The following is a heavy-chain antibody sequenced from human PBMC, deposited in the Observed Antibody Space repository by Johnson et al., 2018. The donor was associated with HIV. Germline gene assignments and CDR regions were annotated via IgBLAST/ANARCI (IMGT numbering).Heavy chain of an antibody. Sequence: VYLVESGGGLVQPGGSLRLSCVASGFTFSSYWMSWVRQAPGNGMEWVANIKKDGSDKYYVDSVKGRFTISRDNAKNSLYLQINGLRAEDMAVYYCARDGPRRDAYDIWGQGTMVTVSS. CDR2: IKKDGSDK. CDR3: ARDGPRRDAYDI. CDR1: GFTFSSYW. V-gene: IGHV3-7*01. J-gene: IGHJ3*02.